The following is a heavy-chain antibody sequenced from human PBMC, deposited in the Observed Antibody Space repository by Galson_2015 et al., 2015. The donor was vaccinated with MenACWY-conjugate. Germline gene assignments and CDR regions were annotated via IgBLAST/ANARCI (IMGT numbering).Heavy chain of an antibody. J-gene: IGHJ4*02. V-gene: IGHV4-39*07. CDR2: IYYSGST. CDR1: GGSISSSSYY. D-gene: IGHD3-10*01. Sequence: ATLSLACPVYGGSISSSSYYWGWIRPAPGKGLEWIGTIYYSGSTYYNPSLKSRVTISVDTSKNQFSLKLSSVTAADTAVYYCARGDVVRGVNSLYYFDYWGQGTLVTVSS. CDR3: ARGDVVRGVNSLYYFDY.